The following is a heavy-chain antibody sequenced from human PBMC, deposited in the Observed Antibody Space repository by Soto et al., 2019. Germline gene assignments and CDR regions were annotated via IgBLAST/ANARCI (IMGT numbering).Heavy chain of an antibody. V-gene: IGHV3-23*01. D-gene: IGHD3-9*01. Sequence: GGSLRLSCAASGFTFSSYAMSWVRQAPGKGLEWVSAISGSGGSTYYADSVKGRFTISRENSKNTLYRQMNSLRAEDTAFYYGANRYYDILTGYDYFDYWGQGTLVTVSS. CDR3: ANRYYDILTGYDYFDY. CDR2: ISGSGGST. CDR1: GFTFSSYA. J-gene: IGHJ4*02.